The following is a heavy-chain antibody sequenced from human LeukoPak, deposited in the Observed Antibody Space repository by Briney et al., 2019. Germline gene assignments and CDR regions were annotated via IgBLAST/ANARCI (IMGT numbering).Heavy chain of an antibody. CDR2: ISGSGGST. V-gene: IGHV3-23*01. CDR3: AKEMLVGDATRPTCFDH. CDR1: GFTFSSYA. D-gene: IGHD2-15*01. Sequence: PGGSLRLSCAASGFTFSSYAMSWVRQAPGKGLEWVSAISGSGGSTYYADSVKGRFTISRDNSKNTLYLQMNSLRAEDTAVYYCAKEMLVGDATRPTCFDHWGQGTLVTVSS. J-gene: IGHJ5*02.